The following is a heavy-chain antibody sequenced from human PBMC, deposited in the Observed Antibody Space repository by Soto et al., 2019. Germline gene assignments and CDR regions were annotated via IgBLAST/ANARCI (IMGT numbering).Heavy chain of an antibody. J-gene: IGHJ4*02. D-gene: IGHD3-10*01. Sequence: GGSLRLSCAASGFSFSRYAIHWVRQAPGKGLEWVAVISKDGSHKYYLESVKGRFTISRDNSKNILSLQMNSLRDEDTAVYYCARSRSGAVADSFDFWGQGTLVTVSS. CDR1: GFSFSRYA. CDR3: ARSRSGAVADSFDF. V-gene: IGHV3-30*04. CDR2: ISKDGSHK.